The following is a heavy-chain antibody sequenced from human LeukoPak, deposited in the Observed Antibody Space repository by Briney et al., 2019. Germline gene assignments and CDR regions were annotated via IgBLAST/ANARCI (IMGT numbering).Heavy chain of an antibody. CDR3: ARENGIVGATYFDY. V-gene: IGHV4-39*07. J-gene: IGHJ4*02. CDR1: GGSISSGGYY. D-gene: IGHD1-26*01. Sequence: SETLSLTCAVSGGSISSGGYYWGWIRQPPGKGLEWIGSIYHSGSTYYNPSLKSRVTISVDTSKNQFSLKLSSVTAADTAVYYCARENGIVGATYFDYWGQGTLVTVSS. CDR2: IYHSGST.